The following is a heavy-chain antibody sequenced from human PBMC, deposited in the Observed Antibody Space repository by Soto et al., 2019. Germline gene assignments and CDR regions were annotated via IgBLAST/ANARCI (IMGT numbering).Heavy chain of an antibody. CDR1: GYTFTSYA. CDR3: ARADCSSTSCYVGGDY. CDR2: INAGNGNT. J-gene: IGHJ4*02. D-gene: IGHD2-2*01. V-gene: IGHV1-3*01. Sequence: QVQLVQSGAEVKKPGASVKVSCKAFGYTFTSYAMHWVRQAPGQRLEWMGWINAGNGNTKYSQKFQGRVTITRDTCASTAYMELSSLRSEDTAVYYCARADCSSTSCYVGGDYWGQGTLVTVSS.